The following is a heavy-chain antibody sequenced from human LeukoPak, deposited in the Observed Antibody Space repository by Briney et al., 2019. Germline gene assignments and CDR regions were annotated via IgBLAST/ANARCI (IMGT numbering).Heavy chain of an antibody. D-gene: IGHD1-14*01. Sequence: GGSLILSCAASGFIVIRNYMTWVRQAPGKGLEWVSIVYSDGITNYADSVKGRFTISRDNFKNTLYLHMNSLRADDTAVYFCARDTPPTDWGQGTLVTVSS. V-gene: IGHV3-66*01. CDR2: VYSDGIT. CDR1: GFIVIRNY. CDR3: ARDTPPTD. J-gene: IGHJ4*02.